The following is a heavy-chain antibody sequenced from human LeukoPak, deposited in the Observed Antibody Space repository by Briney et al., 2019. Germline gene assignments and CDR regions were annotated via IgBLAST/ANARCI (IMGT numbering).Heavy chain of an antibody. CDR3: ASLAAAGTDDY. D-gene: IGHD6-13*01. Sequence: SETLSLTCSVSGDSISLSFYYWGWIRQPPGKGLEWIGYIYYSGSTNYNPSLKSRVTISVDTSKNQFSLKLSSVTAADTAVYYCASLAAAGTDDYWGQGTLSPSPQ. CDR2: IYYSGST. V-gene: IGHV4-61*05. J-gene: IGHJ4*02. CDR1: GDSISLSFYY.